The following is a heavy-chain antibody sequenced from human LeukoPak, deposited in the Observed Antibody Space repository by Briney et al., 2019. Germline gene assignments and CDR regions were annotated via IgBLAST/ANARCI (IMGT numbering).Heavy chain of an antibody. CDR1: GDSIRSTSYY. D-gene: IGHD5-12*01. CDR2: IYYTGST. Sequence: SETLSLTCTVSGDSIRSTSYYWGWIRQPPGKGLEWIGSIYYTGSTYYNPSLKSRVTISIDTSKNQFSLKLSSVTAADTAVYYCAKYCGSGYSGYLTAFDIWGQGTMVTVSS. CDR3: AKYCGSGYSGYLTAFDI. V-gene: IGHV4-39*01. J-gene: IGHJ3*02.